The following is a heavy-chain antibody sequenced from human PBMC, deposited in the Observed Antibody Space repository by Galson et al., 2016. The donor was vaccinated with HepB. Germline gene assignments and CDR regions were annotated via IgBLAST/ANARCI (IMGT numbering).Heavy chain of an antibody. V-gene: IGHV3-15*07. J-gene: IGHJ4*02. CDR1: GFTFNKAW. D-gene: IGHD3-10*01. CDR3: MIRGITRSYAVDY. Sequence: SLRLSCATSGFTFNKAWMTWVRQAPGKGLEWVGRIKRETDGGAADYAAVVKDRFTISRDDSKNTLYLQMNSLKTEDTAVYYCMIRGITRSYAVDYWGQGTQVTVSS. CDR2: IKRETDGGAA.